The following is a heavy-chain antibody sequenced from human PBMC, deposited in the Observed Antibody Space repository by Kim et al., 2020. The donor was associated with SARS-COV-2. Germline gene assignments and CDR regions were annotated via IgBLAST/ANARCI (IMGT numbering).Heavy chain of an antibody. Sequence: GGSLRLSCAASGFTFSSYAMSWVRQAPGKGLEWVSAISGSGGSTYYADSVKGRFTISRDNSKNTLYLQMNSLRAEDTAVYYCAKDSAVWCSSTSCYPYFDYWGQGTLVTVSS. CDR2: ISGSGGST. J-gene: IGHJ4*02. D-gene: IGHD2-2*01. CDR3: AKDSAVWCSSTSCYPYFDY. V-gene: IGHV3-23*01. CDR1: GFTFSSYA.